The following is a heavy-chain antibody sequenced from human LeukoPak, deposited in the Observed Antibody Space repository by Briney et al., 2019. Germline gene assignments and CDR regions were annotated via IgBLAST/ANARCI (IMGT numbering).Heavy chain of an antibody. Sequence: SETLSLTCTVSGGSISSSSYYWGWIRQPPGKGLEWIGSIYYTGNTHYNPSLKSRVTISVDTSKNQFSLKLSSVTAADTAVYYCARIRFPGYYYGMDVWGQGTTVTVSS. CDR3: ARIRFPGYYYGMDV. CDR2: IYYTGNT. V-gene: IGHV4-39*01. CDR1: GGSISSSSYY. J-gene: IGHJ6*02. D-gene: IGHD3-3*01.